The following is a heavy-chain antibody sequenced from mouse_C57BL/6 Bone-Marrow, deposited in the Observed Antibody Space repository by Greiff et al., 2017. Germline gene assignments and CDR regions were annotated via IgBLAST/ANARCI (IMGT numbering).Heavy chain of an antibody. J-gene: IGHJ2*01. CDR3: ARVNLEFYSNSFDY. CDR2: ISDGGSYT. V-gene: IGHV5-4*01. Sequence: EVQLVESGGGLVKPGGSLKLSCAASGFTFSSYAMSWVSQTPEKRLEWVATISDGGSYTYYPDNVKGRFTISRDNAKNNLYLQMSHLKSEDTAMYYCARVNLEFYSNSFDYWGQGTTLTVSS. D-gene: IGHD2-5*01. CDR1: GFTFSSYA.